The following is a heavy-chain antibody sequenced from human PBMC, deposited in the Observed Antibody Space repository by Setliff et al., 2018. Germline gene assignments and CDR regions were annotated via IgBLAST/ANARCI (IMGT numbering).Heavy chain of an antibody. CDR3: AKVKTYYYDSSTLDY. Sequence: GGSLRLSCAASGFTFSNAWMSWVRQAPGKGLEWVGRIKSKTDGGTTDYAAPVKGRFTISRDDSKNTLYLQMNSLKTEDTAVYYCAKVKTYYYDSSTLDYWGQGTLVTVSS. V-gene: IGHV3-15*01. J-gene: IGHJ4*02. CDR1: GFTFSNAW. D-gene: IGHD3-22*01. CDR2: IKSKTDGGTT.